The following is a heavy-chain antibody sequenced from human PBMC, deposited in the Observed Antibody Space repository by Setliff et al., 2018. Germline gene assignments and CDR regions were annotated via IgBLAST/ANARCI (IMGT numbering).Heavy chain of an antibody. Sequence: ASVKVSCKTSGYSFTRYYMHWVRQAPGQGLEWMGIINTGGGSASYAQKFQGRVTMTSDXXTSTVYXXXXXVTSDDTAMYFCARGGMAAAGRKGVFEHWGQGTLVTVSS. CDR2: INTGGGSA. CDR1: GYSFTRYY. D-gene: IGHD6-13*01. J-gene: IGHJ4*02. V-gene: IGHV1-46*01. CDR3: ARGGMAAAGRKGVFEH.